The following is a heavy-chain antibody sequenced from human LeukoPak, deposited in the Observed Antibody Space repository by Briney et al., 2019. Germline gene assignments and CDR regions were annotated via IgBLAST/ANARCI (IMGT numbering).Heavy chain of an antibody. CDR1: GFTFRNSP. Sequence: PGRSLRLSCAGSGFTFRNSPMHWVRQGPGKGLEWLALISNDGTKKYYADSVKGRFTISRDDSKNTVYLEMNSLRAEDTAVYYCARVLGWVARGGFESWGQGTLVTVSS. CDR3: ARVLGWVARGGFES. V-gene: IGHV3-30-3*01. CDR2: ISNDGTKK. J-gene: IGHJ4*02. D-gene: IGHD3/OR15-3a*01.